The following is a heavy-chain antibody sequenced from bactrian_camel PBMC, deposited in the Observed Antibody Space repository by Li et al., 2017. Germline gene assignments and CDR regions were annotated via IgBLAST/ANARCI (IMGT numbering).Heavy chain of an antibody. J-gene: IGHJ6*01. CDR2: IDSDGLS. Sequence: QLVESGGGSVQAGGSLKLSCAVSGYTYSSYCMAWFRQPPGKQREGVATIDSDGLSTYADFVKGRFTISRDDAQNTLYLQMDSLSPEDTAMYYCAAGPDGSDLNTASDFDNWGQGTQVTVS. V-gene: IGHV3S55*01. CDR1: GYTYSSYC. CDR3: AAGPDGSDLNTASDFDN. D-gene: IGHD6*01.